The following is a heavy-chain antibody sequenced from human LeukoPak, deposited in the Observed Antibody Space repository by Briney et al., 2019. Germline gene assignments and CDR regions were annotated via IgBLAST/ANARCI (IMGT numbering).Heavy chain of an antibody. D-gene: IGHD3-22*01. CDR3: AREKGGGTMIVVVRGGAFDI. J-gene: IGHJ3*02. CDR2: ISYDGSNK. Sequence: GGSLRLSCAASGFTFSSYAMSWVRQAPGKGLEWVAVISYDGSNKYYADSVKGRFTISRDNSKNTLYLQMNSLRAEDTAVYYCAREKGGGTMIVVVRGGAFDIWGQGTMVTVSS. V-gene: IGHV3-30-3*01. CDR1: GFTFSSYA.